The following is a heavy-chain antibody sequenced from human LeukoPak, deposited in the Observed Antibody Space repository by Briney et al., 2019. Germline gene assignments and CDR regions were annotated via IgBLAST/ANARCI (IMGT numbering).Heavy chain of an antibody. J-gene: IGHJ4*02. D-gene: IGHD3-10*01. Sequence: SQTLSLTCDISGDSVSSNSVIWNWIRQSPSRGLEWLGRTYYKSKWYNDYATSVQSRITINSDTSRNQFSLQLNSVTPEDTAVYYCARDLHGSRGEFDYWGQGTLVTVYS. CDR1: GDSVSSNSVI. CDR3: ARDLHGSRGEFDY. CDR2: TYYKSKWYN. V-gene: IGHV6-1*01.